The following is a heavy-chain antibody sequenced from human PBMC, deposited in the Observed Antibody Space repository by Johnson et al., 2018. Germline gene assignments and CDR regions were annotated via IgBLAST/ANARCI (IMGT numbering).Heavy chain of an antibody. CDR2: MNPHSGNT. J-gene: IGHJ5*02. CDR3: VREHTRRCRTGGCPKDNWFDP. CDR1: GYTFTSYD. Sequence: QVQLVQSGAEVKKPGASVKVSCKASGYTFTSYDINWVRQATGQGLEWMGWMNPHSGNTGYAQKFQGRVTMTRNTYISTAYMELSSLRSEDTGVYYCVREHTRRCRTGGCPKDNWFDPWGEGTLVTVAS. D-gene: IGHD1-26*01. V-gene: IGHV1-8*01.